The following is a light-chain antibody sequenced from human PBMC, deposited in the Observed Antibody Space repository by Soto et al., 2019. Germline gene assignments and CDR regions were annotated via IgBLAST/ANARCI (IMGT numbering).Light chain of an antibody. V-gene: IGKV3-11*01. CDR2: DAS. J-gene: IGKJ5*01. Sequence: EIVLTQSPGTLSLSPGERATLSCRASQSVGSSYLAWYHQKPGQAPRLLIYDASNRATGIPARFSGSGSGTDFTLTISSLEPEDFAVYYCQQRSNWPPFITFGQGTRLEI. CDR1: QSVGSSY. CDR3: QQRSNWPPFIT.